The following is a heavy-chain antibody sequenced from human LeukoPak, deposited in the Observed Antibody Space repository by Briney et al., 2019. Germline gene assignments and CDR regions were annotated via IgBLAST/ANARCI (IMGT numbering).Heavy chain of an antibody. D-gene: IGHD1-26*01. V-gene: IGHV4-39*07. CDR3: ARAGSEEVGATYDY. CDR1: GGSISSSSYY. CDR2: IYHSGST. J-gene: IGHJ4*02. Sequence: SETLSLTCTVSGGSISSSSYYWGWIRQPPGKGLEWIGSIYHSGSTYYNPSLKSRVTISVDTSKNQFSLKLSSVTAADTAVYYCARAGSEEVGATYDYWGQGTLVTVSS.